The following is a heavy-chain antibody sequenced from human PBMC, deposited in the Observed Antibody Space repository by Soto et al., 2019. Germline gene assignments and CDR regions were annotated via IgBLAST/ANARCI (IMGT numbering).Heavy chain of an antibody. J-gene: IGHJ1*01. V-gene: IGHV1-46*01. Sequence: ASVKVSCKASGYTFTSSYMHWVRQAPGQGLEWMGIINPSGGSTSYAQKFQGRVTMTRDTSTSTVYMELSSLRSEDTAVYYCARAAVAGTGVYEYFQHWGQGTLVTVSS. CDR1: GYTFTSSY. CDR2: INPSGGST. CDR3: ARAAVAGTGVYEYFQH. D-gene: IGHD6-19*01.